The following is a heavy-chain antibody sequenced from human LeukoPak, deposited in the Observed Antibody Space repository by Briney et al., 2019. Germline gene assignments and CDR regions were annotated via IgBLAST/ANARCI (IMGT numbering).Heavy chain of an antibody. CDR2: IYYSGST. CDR3: ARALYYYDSSGYYYPYYFDY. D-gene: IGHD3-22*01. J-gene: IGHJ4*02. CDR1: GGSVSSGSYY. V-gene: IGHV4-31*03. Sequence: SETLSLTCTVSGGSVSSGSYYWSWIRQHPGKGLEWIGYIYYSGSTYYNPSLKSRVTISVDTSKNQFSLKLSSVTAADTAVYYCARALYYYDSSGYYYPYYFDYWGQGTLVTVSS.